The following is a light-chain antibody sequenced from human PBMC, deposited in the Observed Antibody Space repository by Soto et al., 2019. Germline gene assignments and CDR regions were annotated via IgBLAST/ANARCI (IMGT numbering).Light chain of an antibody. Sequence: QSALAQPASVSGSFGQSITISCSGPNTDLGVYGYVSWYQHHPGKAPKLLIYDVNNRPSGISDRFSGSKSGDTASLTISGLQAEDEADYYCCSYAGAYTWMFGGGTKLTVL. CDR2: DVN. CDR1: NTDLGVYGY. CDR3: CSYAGAYTWM. J-gene: IGLJ3*02. V-gene: IGLV2-14*01.